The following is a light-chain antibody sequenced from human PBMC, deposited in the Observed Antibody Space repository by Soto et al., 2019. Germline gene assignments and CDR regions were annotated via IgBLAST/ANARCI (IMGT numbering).Light chain of an antibody. Sequence: QSVLTQPPSVSGAPGQRVTISCSGSSSNIGAGFDVHWYRQLPGTAPKLLIYDNSNRPSGVPDRFSGSKSGTSASLAISALQAEDEAEYYCQSYDSRLSAYVFGSGTKLTVL. V-gene: IGLV1-40*01. CDR3: QSYDSRLSAYV. CDR1: SSNIGAGFD. CDR2: DNS. J-gene: IGLJ1*01.